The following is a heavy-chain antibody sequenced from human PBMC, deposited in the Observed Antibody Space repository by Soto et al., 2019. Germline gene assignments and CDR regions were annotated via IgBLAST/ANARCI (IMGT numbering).Heavy chain of an antibody. V-gene: IGHV1-69*02. CDR2: IIPILGIA. J-gene: IGHJ4*02. CDR1: GCTFSSYT. Sequence: QVQLVQSGAEVKKPGSSVKVSCKASGCTFSSYTISWVRQAPGQGLEWMGRIIPILGIANYAQKFQGRVTITADKSTSTAYMELSSLRSEDPAVYYCARKGGVAGTYYFDYWGQGTLVTVSS. D-gene: IGHD6-19*01. CDR3: ARKGGVAGTYYFDY.